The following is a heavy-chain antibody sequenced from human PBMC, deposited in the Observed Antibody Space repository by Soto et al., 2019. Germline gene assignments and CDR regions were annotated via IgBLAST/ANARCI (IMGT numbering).Heavy chain of an antibody. D-gene: IGHD3-22*01. J-gene: IGHJ4*02. CDR3: ARIADSSGYYLDY. V-gene: IGHV4-59*01. Sequence: PSETLSLTCTVSGGSISSYYWSWIRQPPGKGLEWIGYIYYSGSTNYNPSLKSRVTISVETSKDQFYLKLSSVTAADTDVYYCARIADSSGYYLDYWGQGTLVTVSS. CDR1: GGSISSYY. CDR2: IYYSGST.